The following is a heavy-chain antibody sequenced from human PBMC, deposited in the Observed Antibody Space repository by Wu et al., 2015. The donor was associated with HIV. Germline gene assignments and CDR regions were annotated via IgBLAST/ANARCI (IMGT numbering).Heavy chain of an antibody. V-gene: IGHV1-69*11. J-gene: IGHJ4*02. CDR3: ARLTRFWVRGVIFYYFDY. D-gene: IGHD3-10*01. CDR1: GDSFSNYA. Sequence: VQLVQSGAEMKKPGSSVKLSCKASGDSFSNYAINWVRQAPGQGLEWMGGIIPLLGTANYAQKFQDSVTITADESASTAYMELSSLRSDDTAVYYCARLTRFWVRGVIFYYFDYWARERWSPSPQ. CDR2: IIPLLGTA.